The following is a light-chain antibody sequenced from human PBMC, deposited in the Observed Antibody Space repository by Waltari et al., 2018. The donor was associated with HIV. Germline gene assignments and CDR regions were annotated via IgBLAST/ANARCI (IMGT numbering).Light chain of an antibody. CDR1: QPISNW. J-gene: IGKJ5*01. CDR2: RAS. CDR3: QQYHTDPS. V-gene: IGKV1-5*03. Sequence: DIHMTQSPSTLSAFVGDSVFITCRASQPISNWLALYQQKPGKAPKLLIHRASILESGVSSRFSGSGSGTEFTLIIDTLQVDDFATYYCQQYHTDPSFGQGTRLEFK.